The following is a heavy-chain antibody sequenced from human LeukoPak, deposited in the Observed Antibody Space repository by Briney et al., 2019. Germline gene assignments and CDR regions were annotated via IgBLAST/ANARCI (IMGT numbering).Heavy chain of an antibody. D-gene: IGHD3-22*01. J-gene: IGHJ4*02. CDR2: IYYSGST. V-gene: IGHV4-39*01. CDR1: GGSISSSSYY. CDR3: ARTDSSGYYYESYYFDY. Sequence: PSETLSLTCTVSGGSISSSSYYWGWIRQPPGKGLEWIGSIYYSGSTYYNPSLKSRVTISVDTSKNQLSLKLSSVTAADTAVYYCARTDSSGYYYESYYFDYWGQGTLVTVSS.